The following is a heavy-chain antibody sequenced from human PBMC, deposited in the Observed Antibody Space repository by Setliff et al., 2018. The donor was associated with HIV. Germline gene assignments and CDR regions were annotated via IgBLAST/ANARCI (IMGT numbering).Heavy chain of an antibody. Sequence: PSETLSLTCSVSGGSISSGSYYWTWIRQPAGKGPEWIGYIYTNGYTNYNPSLKSRVTISVDTSKNQFSLKLTSVTAADTAVYYCARAPPGIQNDAFDVWGQGTMVTVSS. V-gene: IGHV4-61*09. CDR3: ARAPPGIQNDAFDV. CDR1: GGSISSGSYY. CDR2: IYTNGYT. J-gene: IGHJ3*01.